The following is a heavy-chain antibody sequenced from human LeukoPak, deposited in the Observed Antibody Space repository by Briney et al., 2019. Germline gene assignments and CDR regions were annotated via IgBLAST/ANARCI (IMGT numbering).Heavy chain of an antibody. V-gene: IGHV4-30-4*01. CDR1: GGSISSGDYF. D-gene: IGHD2-2*01. CDR2: IYYSGST. CDR3: AGVWALDIVVVPAAIPAGFDP. J-gene: IGHJ5*02. Sequence: DPSEPLSLTCTVSGGSISSGDYFWPWIRQPPGRGLELNGYIYYSGSTYHNPASQSRLTISVDTSKNEFSLKLSSVTAADTAVYYCAGVWALDIVVVPAAIPAGFDPWGQGTLVTVSS.